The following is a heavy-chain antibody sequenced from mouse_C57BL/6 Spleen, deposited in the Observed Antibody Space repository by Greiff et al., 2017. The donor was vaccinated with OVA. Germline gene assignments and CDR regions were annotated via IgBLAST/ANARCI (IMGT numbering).Heavy chain of an antibody. D-gene: IGHD1-1*01. Sequence: EVQLQESGGDLVKPGGSLKLSCAASGFTFSSYGMSWVRPTPDKRLAWVATISSGGSYTYYPDSVKGRFTISRDNAKNTLYLQMSSLKSEDTAMDYCARLTTVVHFDYWGQGTTLTVSS. CDR1: GFTFSSYG. V-gene: IGHV5-6*01. J-gene: IGHJ2*01. CDR2: ISSGGSYT. CDR3: ARLTTVVHFDY.